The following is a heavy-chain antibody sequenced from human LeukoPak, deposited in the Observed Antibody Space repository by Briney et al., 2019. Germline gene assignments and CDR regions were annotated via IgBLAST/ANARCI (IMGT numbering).Heavy chain of an antibody. CDR1: GGSISSSSYY. J-gene: IGHJ5*02. CDR2: IYYSGST. V-gene: IGHV4-39*07. CDR3: ARDQNSGWYRGNWFDP. D-gene: IGHD6-19*01. Sequence: PSETLSVTCTVSGGSISSSSYYWGWIRQPPGKGLEWIGSIYYSGSTYYNPSLKSRVTISVDTSKNQFSLKLSSVTAADTAVYYCARDQNSGWYRGNWFDPWGQGTLVTVSS.